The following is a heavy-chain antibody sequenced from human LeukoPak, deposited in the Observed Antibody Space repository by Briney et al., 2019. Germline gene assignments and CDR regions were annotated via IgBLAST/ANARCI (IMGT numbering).Heavy chain of an antibody. CDR3: ARGGRASSWYGGFDY. Sequence: PGGSLRLSCAASGFTFSSYWMSWVRQAPGKGLEWVANIKQDGSEKYYVDSVKGRFAISRDNAKNSLYLQMNSLRAEDTAVYYCARGGRASSWYGGFDYWGQGTLVTVSS. V-gene: IGHV3-7*04. CDR1: GFTFSSYW. CDR2: IKQDGSEK. J-gene: IGHJ4*02. D-gene: IGHD6-13*01.